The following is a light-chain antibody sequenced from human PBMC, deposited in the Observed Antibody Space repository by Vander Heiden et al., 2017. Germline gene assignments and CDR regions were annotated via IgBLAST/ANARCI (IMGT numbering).Light chain of an antibody. Sequence: DIQMTQSPSTLSASVGYRVPLACRASQSISSWLAWYPQKPGKAPKLLIYDASSLESGVPSKHSGSRSRREFSLSISSLQPDDFATYFCGGENTSGLTFGQGTKLDIK. CDR3: GGENTSGLT. J-gene: IGKJ2*01. V-gene: IGKV1-5*01. CDR2: DAS. CDR1: QSISSW.